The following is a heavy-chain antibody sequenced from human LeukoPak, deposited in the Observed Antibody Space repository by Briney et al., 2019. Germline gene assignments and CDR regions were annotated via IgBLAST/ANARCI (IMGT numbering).Heavy chain of an antibody. V-gene: IGHV3-74*01. CDR1: GFTFSSYW. CDR3: ARDQASDYYDTSGYYYGFFDY. D-gene: IGHD3-22*01. Sequence: GGSLRLSCAASGFTFSSYWMHWVRQAPGKGLVWVSRINSDGSSTSYADSVKGRFTISRDNAKNTLYLQMNSLRAEDTAVYYCARDQASDYYDTSGYYYGFFDYWGQGTLVTVSS. J-gene: IGHJ4*02. CDR2: INSDGSST.